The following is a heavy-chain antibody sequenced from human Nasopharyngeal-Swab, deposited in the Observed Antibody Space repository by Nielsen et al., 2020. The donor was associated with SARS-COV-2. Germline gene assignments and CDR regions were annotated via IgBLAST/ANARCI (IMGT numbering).Heavy chain of an antibody. CDR1: GGSISSSSYY. J-gene: IGHJ3*02. V-gene: IGHV4-39*07. CDR3: ARDQEAAAQNDRVAFDI. D-gene: IGHD6-13*01. CDR2: IYYSGST. Sequence: SETLSLTCTASGGSISSSSYYWGWIRQPPGKGLEWIGSIYYSGSTYYNPSLKSRVTISVDTSKNQFSLKLSSVTAADTAVYYCARDQEAAAQNDRVAFDIWGQGTMVTVSS.